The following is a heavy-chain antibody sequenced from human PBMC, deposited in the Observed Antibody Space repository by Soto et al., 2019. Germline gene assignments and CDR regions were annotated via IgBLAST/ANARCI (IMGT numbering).Heavy chain of an antibody. V-gene: IGHV4-59*01. Sequence: QVQLQESGPGLVKPSETLSLTCTVSGGSISSYYWSWIRQPPGKGLEWIGLIFYSGSTSYNPSLKRRVTISIDTSEYQFSLKLNSVTAADTAVYYCASMIGDPVLSFDSWGQGTLVAVSS. CDR2: IFYSGST. D-gene: IGHD3-10*02. CDR1: GGSISSYY. J-gene: IGHJ5*01. CDR3: ASMIGDPVLSFDS.